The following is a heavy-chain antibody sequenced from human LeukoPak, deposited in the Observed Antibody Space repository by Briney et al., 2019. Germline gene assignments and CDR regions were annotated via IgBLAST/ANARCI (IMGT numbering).Heavy chain of an antibody. CDR3: ARELRTFDS. CDR2: IKHNGDEL. Sequence: AGGSLILSCAASGFTFSSYWMTWVRQAPGKGLEWVANIKHNGDELNYVDSVEDRFTISRDNAKNSLYLHMTSLRAEDTAVYYCARELRTFDSWGQGTLVTVSS. D-gene: IGHD3-16*01. J-gene: IGHJ4*02. CDR1: GFTFSSYW. V-gene: IGHV3-7*01.